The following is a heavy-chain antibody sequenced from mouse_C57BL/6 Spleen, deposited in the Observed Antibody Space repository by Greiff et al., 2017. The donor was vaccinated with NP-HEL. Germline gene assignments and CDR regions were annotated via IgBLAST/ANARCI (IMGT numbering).Heavy chain of an antibody. V-gene: IGHV1-76*01. CDR3: ARGDGTDAMDY. CDR2: IYPGSGNT. J-gene: IGHJ4*01. CDR1: GYTFTDYY. Sequence: VQLVESGAELVRPGASVKLSCKASGYTFTDYYINWVKQRPGQGLEWIARIYPGSGNTYYNEKFKGKATLTAEKSSSTAYMQLSSLTSEDSAVYFCARGDGTDAMDYWGQGTSVTVSS. D-gene: IGHD4-1*01.